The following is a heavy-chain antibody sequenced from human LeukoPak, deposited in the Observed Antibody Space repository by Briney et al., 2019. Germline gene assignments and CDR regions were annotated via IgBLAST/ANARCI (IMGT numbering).Heavy chain of an antibody. V-gene: IGHV4-61*02. CDR3: ARGAFGVLLSAFDI. CDR1: GGSISSGSYY. D-gene: IGHD3-3*01. Sequence: SETLSLTCTVSGGSISSGSYYWSWIRQPAGKGLEWIGRIYTSGSTNYNPSLKSRVTISVDTSKNQFSLKLSSVTAADTAVYWCARGAFGVLLSAFDIWGQGTMVTVSS. CDR2: IYTSGST. J-gene: IGHJ3*02.